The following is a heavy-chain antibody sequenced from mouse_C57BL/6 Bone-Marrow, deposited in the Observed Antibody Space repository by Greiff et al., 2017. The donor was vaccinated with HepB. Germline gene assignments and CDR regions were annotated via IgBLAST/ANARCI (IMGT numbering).Heavy chain of an antibody. CDR3: ARSGDLLPCAMDY. Sequence: VKLQQPGAELVRPGSSVKLSCKASGYTFTSYWMDWVKQRPGQGLEWIGNIYPSDSETHYNQKFKDKATLTVDKSSSTAYMQLSSLTSEDSAVYYCARSGDLLPCAMDYWGQGTSVTVSS. J-gene: IGHJ4*01. D-gene: IGHD1-1*01. V-gene: IGHV1-61*01. CDR1: GYTFTSYW. CDR2: IYPSDSET.